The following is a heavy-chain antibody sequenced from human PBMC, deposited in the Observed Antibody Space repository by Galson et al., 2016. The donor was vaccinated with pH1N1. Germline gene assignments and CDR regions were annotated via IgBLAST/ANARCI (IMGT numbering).Heavy chain of an antibody. CDR3: STGLLWSSSSDY. CDR2: INTKTDGATA. D-gene: IGHD6-6*01. Sequence: SLRLSCAASGFTFSSAWMTWVRQAPGKGLEWVGRINTKTDGATANYAAPVEGRFTISRDDSKNTLYLQMNSLKTEDTAVYYCSTGLLWSSSSDYWGQGTLVTVSS. V-gene: IGHV3-15*01. CDR1: GFTFSSAW. J-gene: IGHJ4*02.